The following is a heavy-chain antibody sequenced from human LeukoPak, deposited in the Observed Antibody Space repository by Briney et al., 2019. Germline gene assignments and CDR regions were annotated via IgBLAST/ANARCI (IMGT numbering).Heavy chain of an antibody. CDR1: EFTFSSYS. CDR2: IYSGGST. D-gene: IGHD3-10*02. J-gene: IGHJ4*02. CDR3: ARGVRGVIGY. Sequence: GGSLRLSCAASEFTFSSYSMNWVRQAPGKGLEWVSVIYSGGSTYYADSVKGRFTISRDNSKNTLYLQMNSLRAEDTAVYYCARGVRGVIGYWGQGTLVTVSS. V-gene: IGHV3-53*01.